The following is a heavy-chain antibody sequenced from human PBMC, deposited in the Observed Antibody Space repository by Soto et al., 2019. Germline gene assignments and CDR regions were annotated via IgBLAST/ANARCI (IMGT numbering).Heavy chain of an antibody. Sequence: GASVKVSCKASGYTFTSYGISWVRQAPGQRPEWMGWVSTNDDRTNYARKFQGRVTMTTDRSTTTTSMELRSLGTDDTAVYYCARELNTESSAYYSFAFWGQGTLVTVSS. CDR1: GYTFTSYG. V-gene: IGHV1-18*04. CDR2: VSTNDDRT. J-gene: IGHJ4*02. D-gene: IGHD3-22*01. CDR3: ARELNTESSAYYSFAF.